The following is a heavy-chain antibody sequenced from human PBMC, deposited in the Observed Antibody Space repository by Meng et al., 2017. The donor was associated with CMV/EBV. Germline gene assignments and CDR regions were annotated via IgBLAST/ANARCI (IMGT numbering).Heavy chain of an antibody. CDR1: GFTFSSYE. J-gene: IGHJ6*02. D-gene: IGHD6-19*01. Sequence: GESLKISCAASGFTFSSYEMNWVRQAPGKGLEWVSYISSSGSTIYYADSVKGRFTISRDNAKNSLYLQMNSLRAEDTAVYYCARALIAVAGSWDYYYGMDVWGQGTTVTAP. CDR2: ISSSGSTI. CDR3: ARALIAVAGSWDYYYGMDV. V-gene: IGHV3-48*03.